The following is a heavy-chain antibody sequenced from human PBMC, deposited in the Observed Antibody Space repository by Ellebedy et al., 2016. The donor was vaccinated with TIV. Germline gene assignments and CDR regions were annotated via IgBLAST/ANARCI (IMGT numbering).Heavy chain of an antibody. CDR1: GFTFSNAY. J-gene: IGHJ3*02. CDR3: TTHYFGSSGYYLGHALDI. V-gene: IGHV3-15*01. CDR2: IKSKTDGGTT. D-gene: IGHD3-22*01. Sequence: GESLKISCAASGFTFSNAYMSWVRQAPGKGLEWVGRIKSKTDGGTTDYAAPVKGRFTISRDDSKNTLYLQMNSLKTEDTAVYYCTTHYFGSSGYYLGHALDIWGQGTMVTVSS.